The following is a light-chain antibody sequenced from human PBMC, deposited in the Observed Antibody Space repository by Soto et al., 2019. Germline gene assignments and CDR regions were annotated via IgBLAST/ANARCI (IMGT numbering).Light chain of an antibody. Sequence: QSVLTQPASVSGPPGQSITISCTGTSSDVGAYNYVSWYQHHPGKAPRLVIYDVTNRPSGISDRFSGSKSGNTASLTIAGLLEEDDADYYCTSYTSISTYVFGTGTKLTVL. CDR1: SSDVGAYNY. CDR2: DVT. CDR3: TSYTSISTYV. J-gene: IGLJ1*01. V-gene: IGLV2-14*01.